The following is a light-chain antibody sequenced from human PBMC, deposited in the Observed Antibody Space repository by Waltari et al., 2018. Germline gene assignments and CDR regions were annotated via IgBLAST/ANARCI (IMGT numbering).Light chain of an antibody. Sequence: DIQMTQSPSTLSASVGDRVTITCRASQSISSWLAWYQQKPGKVPKLLIDDASRLESGVPSRFSGSGSGTEFTLTISSPQPDDFATYYCQQYNSYSWTFGQGTKVEIK. V-gene: IGKV1-5*01. J-gene: IGKJ1*01. CDR3: QQYNSYSWT. CDR1: QSISSW. CDR2: DAS.